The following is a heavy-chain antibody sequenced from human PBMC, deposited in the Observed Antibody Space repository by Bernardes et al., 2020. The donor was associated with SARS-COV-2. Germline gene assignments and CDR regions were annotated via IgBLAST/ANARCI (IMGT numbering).Heavy chain of an antibody. CDR3: ASRAVVVPAFYGMDV. CDR1: GYTFTSYD. Sequence: ASVKVSCKASGYTFTSYDINWVRQATGQGLEWMGWMNPNSGNTGYAQKFQGRVTMTRNTSISTAYMELSSLRSEDTAVYYCASRAVVVPAFYGMDVWGQGTTVTVSS. V-gene: IGHV1-8*01. D-gene: IGHD2-2*01. CDR2: MNPNSGNT. J-gene: IGHJ6*02.